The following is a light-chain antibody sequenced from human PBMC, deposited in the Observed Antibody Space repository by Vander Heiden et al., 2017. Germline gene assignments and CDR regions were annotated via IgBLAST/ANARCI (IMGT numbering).Light chain of an antibody. CDR2: RDN. Sequence: QSVFTQPPSASGTPGQRVTISCSGSSSNIGSNYVFWYQQQVPGTAPKLLIYRDNQRPSGVPDRFSGSKSGASASLGISGLRSEDEADYYCAAWDDSLSGPVFGGGTKLTVL. CDR3: AAWDDSLSGPV. V-gene: IGLV1-47*01. CDR1: SSNIGSNY. J-gene: IGLJ2*01.